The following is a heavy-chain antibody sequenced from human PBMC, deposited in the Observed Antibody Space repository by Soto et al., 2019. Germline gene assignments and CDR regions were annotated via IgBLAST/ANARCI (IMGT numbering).Heavy chain of an antibody. J-gene: IGHJ5*02. CDR2: VNPDGSTT. D-gene: IGHD1-26*01. CDR3: AKVASGSYDWFDP. V-gene: IGHV3-74*01. Sequence: EVQLVESGGGLVQPGGSLRLSCAASKCSLSGYWMHWVRQAPGKGLMWVSRVNPDGSTTTYADSVKGRFTISRDNAKNTVFLQMNSLRADDTAVYYCAKVASGSYDWFDPWGQGTLVTVSS. CDR1: KCSLSGYW.